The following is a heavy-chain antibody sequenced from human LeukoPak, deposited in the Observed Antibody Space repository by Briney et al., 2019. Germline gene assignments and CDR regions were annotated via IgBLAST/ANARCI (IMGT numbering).Heavy chain of an antibody. D-gene: IGHD2-2*01. CDR3: ARGRYCGSTSCPPGPY. J-gene: IGHJ4*02. CDR2: INHGGST. Sequence: SETLSLTCAVYGGSFSGYSWTWIRQSPGKELEWIGEINHGGSTNYNPSLKSRVTISVDTSKNQFSLNLNSVTAADTAVYYCARGRYCGSTSCPPGPYWGQGTLVTVSS. CDR1: GGSFSGYS. V-gene: IGHV4-34*01.